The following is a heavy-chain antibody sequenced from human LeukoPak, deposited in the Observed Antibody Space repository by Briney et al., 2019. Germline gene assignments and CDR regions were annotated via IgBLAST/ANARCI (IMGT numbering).Heavy chain of an antibody. CDR3: ARGGRGTYMRH. D-gene: IGHD1-26*01. CDR1: GGSFSNYI. V-gene: IGHV4-34*01. CDR2: ILQGGVT. Sequence: SETLSLTCGVSGGSFSNYIWSWVRQPPGKGLEWIGEILQGGVTNYNSSLKSRVTMSMDTSKNQFHLDLTSVTAAGAGQYFCARGGRGTYMRHWGQGILVTVSS. J-gene: IGHJ4*02.